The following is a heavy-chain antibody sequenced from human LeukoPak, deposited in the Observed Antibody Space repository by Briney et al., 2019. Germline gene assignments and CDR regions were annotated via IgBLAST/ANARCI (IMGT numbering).Heavy chain of an antibody. CDR3: ARGLRSHIAAAGKRYYFDY. Sequence: GASVKVSCKASGYTFTSYDINWVRQATGQGLEWMGWMNPNSGNTGYAQKFQGGVTITRNTSISTAYMELSNLRSEDTAVYYCARGLRSHIAAAGKRYYFDYWGQGTLVTVSS. V-gene: IGHV1-8*03. CDR2: MNPNSGNT. CDR1: GYTFTSYD. J-gene: IGHJ4*02. D-gene: IGHD6-13*01.